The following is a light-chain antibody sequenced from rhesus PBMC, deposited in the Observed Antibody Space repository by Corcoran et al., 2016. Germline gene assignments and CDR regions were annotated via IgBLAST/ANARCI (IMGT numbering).Light chain of an antibody. V-gene: IGKV1-22*01. CDR2: KAS. Sequence: DIQMTQSPSSLSASVGDTVTITCRASQSISSWLAWYKQNPGKAPKLLNYKASRLQSGVPSRVSGSGAGTDSTLTISSLQSEEFATYYCQQYSSSPRTFGQGTKVEIK. J-gene: IGKJ1*01. CDR1: QSISSW. CDR3: QQYSSSPRT.